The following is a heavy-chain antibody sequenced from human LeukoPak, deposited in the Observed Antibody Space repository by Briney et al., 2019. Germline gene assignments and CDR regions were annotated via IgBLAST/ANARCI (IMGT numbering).Heavy chain of an antibody. CDR1: GGTFKNYV. J-gene: IGHJ5*02. Sequence: ASVKVYCKASGGTFKNYVITWVRQAPGQGLEWMGNIMPIFGTINYAQTFQGRLTISADESTSTAYMELSSLTSDDTAFYYCAIEGGLGMDSLLYRWFDPWGQGTLVTVSS. CDR2: IMPIFGTI. CDR3: AIEGGLGMDSLLYRWFDP. D-gene: IGHD2-2*02. V-gene: IGHV1-69*13.